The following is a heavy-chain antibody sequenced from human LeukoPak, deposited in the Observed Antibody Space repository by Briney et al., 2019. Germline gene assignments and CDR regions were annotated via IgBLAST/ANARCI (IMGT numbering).Heavy chain of an antibody. J-gene: IGHJ3*02. CDR2: LYHSGNT. D-gene: IGHD7-27*01. Sequence: PSQTLSLTCAVSGGSISSGGYSWSWIRQPPGKGLEWIGFLYHSGNTYSSPSLRSRVTISVDGSQIQFSLKLSSVTAADTAVYYCARTGNDAFDIWGQGAMVTVSS. CDR1: GGSISSGGYS. CDR3: ARTGNDAFDI. V-gene: IGHV4-30-2*01.